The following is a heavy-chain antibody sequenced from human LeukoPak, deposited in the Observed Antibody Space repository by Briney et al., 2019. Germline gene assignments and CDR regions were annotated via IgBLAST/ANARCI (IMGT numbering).Heavy chain of an antibody. CDR2: IYYSGST. Sequence: KTSETLSLTCTVSGGSISSYYWSWIRQPPGKGLEWIGYIYYSGSTNYNPSLKSRVTISVDTSKNQFSLKLSSVTAADTAVHYCARLGYSSGWYYFDYWGQGTLVTVSS. CDR1: GGSISSYY. J-gene: IGHJ4*02. CDR3: ARLGYSSGWYYFDY. D-gene: IGHD6-19*01. V-gene: IGHV4-59*01.